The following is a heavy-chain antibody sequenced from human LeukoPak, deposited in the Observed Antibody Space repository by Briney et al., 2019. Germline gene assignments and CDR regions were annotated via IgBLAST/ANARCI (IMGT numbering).Heavy chain of an antibody. Sequence: PSETLSLTCSVSGDSVSPHYCSWIRQPPGKGLEWIGYIFYSGRTTYNPSLKSRLTMSMDTSKKQSSLRLSSVTAADTAVYFCARDLGPSRGFDYWGRGTLVTVSS. CDR3: ARDLGPSRGFDY. CDR2: IFYSGRT. CDR1: GDSVSPHY. V-gene: IGHV4-59*02. D-gene: IGHD3-10*01. J-gene: IGHJ4*02.